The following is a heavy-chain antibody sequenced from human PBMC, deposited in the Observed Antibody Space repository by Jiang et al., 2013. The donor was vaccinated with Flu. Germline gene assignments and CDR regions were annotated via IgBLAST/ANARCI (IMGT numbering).Heavy chain of an antibody. Sequence: QLVESGGGLVQPGGSLRLSCAASGFTFSSYWMSWVRQAPGKGLEWVANIKQDGSEKYYVDSVKGRFTISRDNAKNSLYLQMNSLRAEDTAVYYCARDPIYCSGGSCYQGGFDYWGQGTLVTVSS. V-gene: IGHV3-7*03. CDR1: GFTFSSYW. D-gene: IGHD2-15*01. CDR3: ARDPIYCSGGSCYQGGFDY. CDR2: IKQDGSEK. J-gene: IGHJ4*02.